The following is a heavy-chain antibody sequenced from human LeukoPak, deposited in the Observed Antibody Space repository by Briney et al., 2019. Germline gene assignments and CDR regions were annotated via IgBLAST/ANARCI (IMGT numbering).Heavy chain of an antibody. CDR3: ARNESVLGTTGLNDFFDD. J-gene: IGHJ4*02. Sequence: SGTLSLTCTVSGGSIRGSSDYWGWIRQSPGKGLEWIGSIYYSGSTYYNPSLKSRVAISVDTSKNQFYVKLTSVTAADTAVYYCARNESVLGTTGLNDFFDDWGQGTLVTVSS. V-gene: IGHV4-39*01. D-gene: IGHD1-26*01. CDR2: IYYSGST. CDR1: GGSIRGSSDY.